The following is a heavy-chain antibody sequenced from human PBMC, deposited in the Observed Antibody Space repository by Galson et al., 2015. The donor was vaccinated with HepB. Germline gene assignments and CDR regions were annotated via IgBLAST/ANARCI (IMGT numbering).Heavy chain of an antibody. CDR3: AKQDVRGAVARYFQH. J-gene: IGHJ1*01. CDR1: GFTFSSYA. CDR2: ISGSGGST. Sequence: SLRLSCAASGFTFSSYAMSWVRQAPGKGLEWVSAISGSGGSTYYADSVKGRFTISRDNSKNTLYLRMNSLRAEDTAVYYCAKQDVRGAVARYFQHWGQGTLVTVSS. D-gene: IGHD3-10*02. V-gene: IGHV3-23*01.